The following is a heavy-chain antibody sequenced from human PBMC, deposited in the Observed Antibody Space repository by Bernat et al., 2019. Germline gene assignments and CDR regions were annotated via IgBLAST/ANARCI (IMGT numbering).Heavy chain of an antibody. D-gene: IGHD6-19*01. CDR2: ISYDGSNK. CDR3: ARVAAYSSYLDY. Sequence: QVQLVESGGGVVQPGRSLRLSCAASGFTFSSYAMHWVRQAPGKGLEWVAVISYDGSNKYYADSVKGRFTISRDNSKNTLYLQMNSLRAEDTAVYYCARVAAYSSYLDYWGQGTLVTVSS. J-gene: IGHJ4*02. CDR1: GFTFSSYA. V-gene: IGHV3-30-3*01.